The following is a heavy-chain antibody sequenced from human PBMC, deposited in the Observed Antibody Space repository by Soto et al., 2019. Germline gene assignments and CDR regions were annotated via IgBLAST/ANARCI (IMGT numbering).Heavy chain of an antibody. CDR3: ARAPPSYCSGGSCYEVDAFDI. Sequence: KPSETLSLTCTVSGGSISSGDYYWSWIRQPPGKGLEWIGYIYYSGSTYYNPSLKSRVTISVDTSKNQFSLKLSSVTAADTAVYYCARAPPSYCSGGSCYEVDAFDIWGQGTMVTVSS. D-gene: IGHD2-15*01. CDR1: GGSISSGDYY. CDR2: IYYSGST. J-gene: IGHJ3*02. V-gene: IGHV4-30-4*01.